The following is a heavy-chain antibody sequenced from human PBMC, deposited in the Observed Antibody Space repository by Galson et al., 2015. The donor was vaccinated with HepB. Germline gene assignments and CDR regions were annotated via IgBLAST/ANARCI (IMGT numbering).Heavy chain of an antibody. V-gene: IGHV1-18*04. D-gene: IGHD3-10*01. CDR3: ARDGHEDYYVSGNTPMRGLYYYGMDV. J-gene: IGHJ6*02. CDR1: GYNFITYG. Sequence: SVKVSCKASGYNFITYGFSWVRQAPGQGLEWMGWISAYNGATNFAQKFQGRVTLTRDTSTTTAYMEVGSLRSDDTAVYYCARDGHEDYYVSGNTPMRGLYYYGMDVWGQGIPVIVSS. CDR2: ISAYNGAT.